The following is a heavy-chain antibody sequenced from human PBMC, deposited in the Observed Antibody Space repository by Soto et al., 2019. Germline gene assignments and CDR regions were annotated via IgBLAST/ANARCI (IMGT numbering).Heavy chain of an antibody. Sequence: QVQPQESGPGLVKPSQTLSLTCTVSGGSISSGGYYWSWIRQHPGKGLEWIGYIYYSGSTYYNPSLKSRVTISVDTSKNQFSLKLSSVTAADTAVYYCARERPEYSSSSGFDYWGQGTLVTVSS. V-gene: IGHV4-31*03. CDR2: IYYSGST. D-gene: IGHD6-6*01. CDR3: ARERPEYSSSSGFDY. J-gene: IGHJ4*02. CDR1: GGSISSGGYY.